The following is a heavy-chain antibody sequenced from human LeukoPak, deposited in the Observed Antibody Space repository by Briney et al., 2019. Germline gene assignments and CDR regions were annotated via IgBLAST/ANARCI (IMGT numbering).Heavy chain of an antibody. CDR1: GGSVSSDY. V-gene: IGHV4-59*08. J-gene: IGHJ4*02. Sequence: PSETLSLTCTVSGGSVSSDYWNWIRQPPGKGLEWIGYIHYTGNTNDNPSLKSRVTISMDASKNQFSRKLNSVTAADTALYYCARRSTYGFFDHWGQGTLVTVSS. CDR2: IHYTGNT. CDR3: ARRSTYGFFDH. D-gene: IGHD4-17*01.